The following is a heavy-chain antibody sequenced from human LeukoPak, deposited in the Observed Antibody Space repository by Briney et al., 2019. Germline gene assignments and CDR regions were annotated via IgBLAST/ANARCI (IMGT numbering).Heavy chain of an antibody. CDR1: GGSISSYY. D-gene: IGHD3-22*01. CDR3: AREGNYYDSSGYYPAFDY. V-gene: IGHV4-59*01. J-gene: IGHJ4*02. Sequence: SETLSLTCTVSGGSISSYYWSWIRQPPGKGLEWIGYIYYSGSTNYKPSLKSRVTISVDTSKNQFSLKLSSVTAADTAVYYCAREGNYYDSSGYYPAFDYWGQGTLVTVSS. CDR2: IYYSGST.